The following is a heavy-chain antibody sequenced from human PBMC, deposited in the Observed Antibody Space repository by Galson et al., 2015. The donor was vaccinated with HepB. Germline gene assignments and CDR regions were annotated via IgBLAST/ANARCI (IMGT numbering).Heavy chain of an antibody. CDR3: LKGQWLVTNAFDI. D-gene: IGHD6-19*01. CDR2: ISGSGGST. J-gene: IGHJ3*02. CDR1: GFTFSSDA. Sequence: SLRLPCAASGFTFSSDAMSRARPAPGKGLEWVSDISGSGGSTYSEDYVKFRFTLSRDNPKNTLNLQMSGLRVDDTAVYYCLKGQWLVTNAFDIWGQGTMVAFSS. V-gene: IGHV3-23*01.